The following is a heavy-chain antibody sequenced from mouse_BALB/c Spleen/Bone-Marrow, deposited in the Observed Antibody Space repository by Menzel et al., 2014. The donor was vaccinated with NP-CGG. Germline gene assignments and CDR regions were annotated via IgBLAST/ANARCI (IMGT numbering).Heavy chain of an antibody. CDR2: INPSNGRT. J-gene: IGHJ2*01. Sequence: QVQLQQSGAELVKPGASVKLSCKASGYTFTSYWMHWVKQRPGQGLEWIGEINPSNGRTNYNEKFKSKATLTVDKSSSTAYMQLSSLTSEDSAVYYCARTTTVVATYHFDYWGQGTTLTVSS. CDR3: ARTTTVVATYHFDY. CDR1: GYTFTSYW. D-gene: IGHD1-1*01. V-gene: IGHV1S81*02.